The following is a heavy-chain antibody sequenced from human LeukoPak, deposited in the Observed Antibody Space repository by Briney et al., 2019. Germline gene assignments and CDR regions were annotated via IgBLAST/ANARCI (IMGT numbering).Heavy chain of an antibody. CDR2: IYYSGST. Sequence: PLETLSLTCTVSGGSSSSGIYYWGWIRQPPGKGLEWIGSIYYSGSTYYNPSLKSRVTISVDTSKNQFSLKLSSVTAADTAVYYCARHDILTGYYYFDYWGQGTLVTVSS. V-gene: IGHV4-39*01. D-gene: IGHD3-9*01. CDR1: GGSSSSGIYY. J-gene: IGHJ4*02. CDR3: ARHDILTGYYYFDY.